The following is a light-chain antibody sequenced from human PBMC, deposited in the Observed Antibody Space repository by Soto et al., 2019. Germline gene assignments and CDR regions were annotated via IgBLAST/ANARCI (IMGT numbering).Light chain of an antibody. Sequence: DIPMTQSPSTLSASVGDRVTITCRASQSISSWLAWYQQKPGKAPKLLIYKASSLESGVPSRFSGSGSGTEFTLTISSLQPDDFATYYCQQYNSYWTFGQGTKVKIK. J-gene: IGKJ1*01. V-gene: IGKV1-5*03. CDR2: KAS. CDR1: QSISSW. CDR3: QQYNSYWT.